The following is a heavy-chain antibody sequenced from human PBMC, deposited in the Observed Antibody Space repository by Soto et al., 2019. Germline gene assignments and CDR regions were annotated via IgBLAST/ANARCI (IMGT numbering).Heavy chain of an antibody. CDR1: GGSIRSSAYY. CDR3: ARQSGSTYYYYYYMDV. Sequence: SETLSLTCTASGGSIRSSAYYWAWIRQPPWKGLEWIGSIYYSGTTFYTPSLKSRVTISVDTSKNQFSLKLSSVTAADTAVYYCARQSGSTYYYYYYMDVWGKGTTVT. J-gene: IGHJ6*03. D-gene: IGHD1-26*01. V-gene: IGHV4-39*01. CDR2: IYYSGTT.